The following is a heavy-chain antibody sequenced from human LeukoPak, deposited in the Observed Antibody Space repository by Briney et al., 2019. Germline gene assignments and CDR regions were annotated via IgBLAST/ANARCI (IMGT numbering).Heavy chain of an antibody. Sequence: GGSLGLSCAASGFTFSSYGMHWVRQAPGKGLDWVAVISFDGSTKYYADSVKGRFTISRDNSKNTKYLQMNSLVAEVTDVYDCAKDWDYYGSRGYSGPDYWGQGTLVTVSS. J-gene: IGHJ4*02. CDR3: AKDWDYYGSRGYSGPDY. V-gene: IGHV3-30*18. CDR2: ISFDGSTK. D-gene: IGHD3-22*01. CDR1: GFTFSSYG.